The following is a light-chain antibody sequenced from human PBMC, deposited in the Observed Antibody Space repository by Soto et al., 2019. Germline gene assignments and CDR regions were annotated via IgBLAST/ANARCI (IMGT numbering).Light chain of an antibody. CDR2: STS. CDR1: QDIRND. Sequence: AIQMTQSPSSLSASVGDRVTITCRASQDIRNDLGWYQQKPGKAPKVLIFSTSSLQSGVPSRFSVSGSGTDFSLTINSLQPEDFATYYCLQDNKYPLTFGGGTKVDIK. J-gene: IGKJ4*01. CDR3: LQDNKYPLT. V-gene: IGKV1-6*01.